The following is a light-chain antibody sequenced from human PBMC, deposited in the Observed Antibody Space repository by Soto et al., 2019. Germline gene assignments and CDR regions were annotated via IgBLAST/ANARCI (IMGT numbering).Light chain of an antibody. J-gene: IGLJ1*01. CDR2: EVT. Sequence: QSALTQPASVSGSPGQSITISCAGTMRDVGAYNLVSWYQQHPGRAPQLIIYEVTKRPSGVPDRFSGSRSGTTASLTVSGLQAEDEADYYCGSYAGGNTFVFGTGTKVTVL. CDR1: MRDVGAYNL. V-gene: IGLV2-8*01. CDR3: GSYAGGNTFV.